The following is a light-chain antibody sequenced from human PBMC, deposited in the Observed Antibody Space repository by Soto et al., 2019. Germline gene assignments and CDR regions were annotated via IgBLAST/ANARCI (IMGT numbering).Light chain of an antibody. J-gene: IGKJ4*02. CDR3: QQNTSYPLT. Sequence: DIQLTPSTSFLSPSVGDRVTITCRASQDSGSNLAWYQQKPWKATKLMIYTIYTLQSGVPPRFSGSGSGTEFTLTIRSLQPEDFATYYCQQNTSYPLTFGGGTKVEI. CDR1: QDSGSN. V-gene: IGKV1-9*01. CDR2: TIY.